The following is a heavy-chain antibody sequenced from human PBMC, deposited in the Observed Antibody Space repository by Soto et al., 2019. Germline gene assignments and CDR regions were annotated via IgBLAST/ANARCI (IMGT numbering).Heavy chain of an antibody. CDR2: IKQDGSEK. Sequence: EVQLVESGGGLVQPGGSLRLSCAASGFTFSRYWMTWVRQAPGKGLEWVANIKQDGSEKYYVDSVKGRFTISRDNAKNSLYLQKNSLRAEDTAVYYCAADPLPQLVPIDYWGQGTLVTVSS. J-gene: IGHJ4*02. D-gene: IGHD6-6*01. CDR1: GFTFSRYW. V-gene: IGHV3-7*01. CDR3: AADPLPQLVPIDY.